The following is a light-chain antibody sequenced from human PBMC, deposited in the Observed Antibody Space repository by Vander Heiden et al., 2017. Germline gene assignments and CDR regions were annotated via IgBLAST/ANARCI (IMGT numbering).Light chain of an antibody. CDR2: QDS. CDR3: QAWDSSTARYV. CDR1: KLGDKY. V-gene: IGLV3-1*01. Sequence: SYELTQPPSVSVSPGQTASITCSGDKLGDKYACWYQQKPGQSPVLVIYQDSKRPSGIPERFSGSNSGNTATLTISGTQARDEADYYCQAWDSSTARYVFGTGTKVTVL. J-gene: IGLJ1*01.